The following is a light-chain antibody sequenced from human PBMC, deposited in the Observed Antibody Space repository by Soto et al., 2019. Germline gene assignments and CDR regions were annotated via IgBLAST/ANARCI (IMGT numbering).Light chain of an antibody. CDR3: QQYGSSRVT. CDR1: QSVSSSY. V-gene: IGKV3-20*01. Sequence: EIVLTQSPGTLSLSPGERATLSCRASQSVSSSYLAWYQQKPGQAPRLLIYGASSRATGIPDRFSGSGSGADFTLTISRLEPEEFAVYCCQQYGSSRVTFGPGTKVDVK. CDR2: GAS. J-gene: IGKJ3*01.